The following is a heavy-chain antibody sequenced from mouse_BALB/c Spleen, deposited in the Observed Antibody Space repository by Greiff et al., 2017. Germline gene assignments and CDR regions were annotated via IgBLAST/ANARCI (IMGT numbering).Heavy chain of an antibody. CDR1: GYTFTSYW. D-gene: IGHD4-1*01. CDR2: IYPGDGDT. Sequence: QVQLQQSGAELARPGASVKLSCKASGYTFTSYWMQWVKQRPGQGLEWIGAIYPGDGDTRYTQKFKGKATLTADKSSSTAYMQLSSLASEDSAVYYCARSSWDYFDYWGQGTTLTVSS. V-gene: IGHV1-87*01. J-gene: IGHJ2*01. CDR3: ARSSWDYFDY.